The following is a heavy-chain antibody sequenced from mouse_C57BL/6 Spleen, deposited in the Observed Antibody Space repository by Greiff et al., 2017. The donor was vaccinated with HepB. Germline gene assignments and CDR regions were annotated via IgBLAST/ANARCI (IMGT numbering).Heavy chain of an antibody. CDR1: GYTFTDYY. CDR2: IYPGSGNT. V-gene: IGHV1-76*01. J-gene: IGHJ2*01. CDR3: ARLNFDY. Sequence: QVQLKESGAELVRPGASVKLSCKASGYTFTDYYINWVKQRPGQGLEWIARIYPGSGNTYYNEKFKGKATLTAEKSSSTAYMQLSSLTSEDSAVYFCARLNFDYWGQGTTLTVSS.